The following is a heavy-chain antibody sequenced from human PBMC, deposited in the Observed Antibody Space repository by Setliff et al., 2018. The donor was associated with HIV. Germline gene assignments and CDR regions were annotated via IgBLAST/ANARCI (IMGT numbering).Heavy chain of an antibody. D-gene: IGHD4-17*01. J-gene: IGHJ4*02. Sequence: GGSLRLSCGAAGFTFSEIEANWVRQAPGKGLEWVSYITSSGDAMYYADSVKGRFTISRDNVKNSVYLQMNSLRVEDTAIYYCARDPPGYGDSKDYWGQGKLVTVSS. V-gene: IGHV3-48*03. CDR1: GFTFSEIE. CDR3: ARDPPGYGDSKDY. CDR2: ITSSGDAM.